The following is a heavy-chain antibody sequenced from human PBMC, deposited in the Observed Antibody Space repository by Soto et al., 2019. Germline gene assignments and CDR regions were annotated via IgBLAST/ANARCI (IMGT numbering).Heavy chain of an antibody. V-gene: IGHV4-34*01. CDR3: ARARTGYYKGSWDY. D-gene: IGHD3-9*01. Sequence: QVQLQQWGAGLLKPTETLSLTCAVYGGSFSGYYWSWIRQPPEKGLEWIGEINHSGSTNYNPSLKSRVTISADTSKNQLSLKLSSVTPADTALYYCARARTGYYKGSWDYWGQGTLVNVSS. CDR1: GGSFSGYY. CDR2: INHSGST. J-gene: IGHJ4*02.